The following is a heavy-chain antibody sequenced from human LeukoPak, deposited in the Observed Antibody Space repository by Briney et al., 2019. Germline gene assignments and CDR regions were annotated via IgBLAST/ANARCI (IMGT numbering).Heavy chain of an antibody. CDR2: IYYSGST. J-gene: IGHJ4*02. Sequence: PSETLSLTCTVSGASISTSTYYWGWIRQPPGKGLEWIGSIYYSGSTYYNPSLKSRVTISVDTSKNQFSLKLSSVTAADTAVYYCARHSGYSTSWSFFDYWGQGTLVTVSS. V-gene: IGHV4-39*01. CDR3: ARHSGYSTSWSFFDY. D-gene: IGHD6-13*01. CDR1: GASISTSTYY.